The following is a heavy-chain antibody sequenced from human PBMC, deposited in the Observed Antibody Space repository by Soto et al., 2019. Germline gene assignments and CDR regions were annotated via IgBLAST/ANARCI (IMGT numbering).Heavy chain of an antibody. CDR3: ARDTGRSLASARFDA. Sequence: QVQLVQSGAEVKKPGASVKVSCEASGYTFTGYYIHWVRQAPGQGLEWMGWINPDSGVTNNAQKFQGRVTMTEDTSSRPAYMELSRLRSDDTADYYCARDTGRSLASARFDAWGQGTLVTVSS. CDR2: INPDSGVT. D-gene: IGHD2-8*02. V-gene: IGHV1-2*02. CDR1: GYTFTGYY. J-gene: IGHJ4*02.